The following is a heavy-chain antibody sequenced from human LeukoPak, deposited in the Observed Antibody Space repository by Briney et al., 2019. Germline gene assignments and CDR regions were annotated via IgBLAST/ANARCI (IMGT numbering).Heavy chain of an antibody. V-gene: IGHV1-2*02. Sequence: ASVKVSCKASGYTFTGYYIHWVRQAPGQGLEWMGWINPNSGGTNYAQKFQGRVTMTRDTSISTAYMELSRLRSDDTAVYYCARDISRYSSGWSGDYWGQGTLVTVSS. CDR2: INPNSGGT. CDR1: GYTFTGYY. J-gene: IGHJ4*01. CDR3: ARDISRYSSGWSGDY. D-gene: IGHD6-19*01.